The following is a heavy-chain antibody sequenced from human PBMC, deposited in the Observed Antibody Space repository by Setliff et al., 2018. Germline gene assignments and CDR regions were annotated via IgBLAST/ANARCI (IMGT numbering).Heavy chain of an antibody. V-gene: IGHV4-59*01. CDR2: ISSSGIT. D-gene: IGHD1-1*01. J-gene: IGHJ1*01. CDR3: VREGYSEYFQD. CDR1: GGSISSYY. Sequence: SETLSLTCAVSGGSISSYYWSWIRQPAGKGLEWIGFISSSGITTYNVSLKSRVSISVDTSKNQLSLTLSSVTAADTAVYYCVREGYSEYFQDWGRGTLVTVSS.